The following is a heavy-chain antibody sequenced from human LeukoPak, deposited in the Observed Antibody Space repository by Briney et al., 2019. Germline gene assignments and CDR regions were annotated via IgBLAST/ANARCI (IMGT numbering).Heavy chain of an antibody. Sequence: GGSLRLSCAASGFTFSSYEMNWVRQAPGKGLEWVSYISSSGSTIYYADSVKGRFTISRDNANNSLYLQMNSLRAEDTAVYYCARSTGYCTSTSCYTGYFHHWGQGTLVTVSS. J-gene: IGHJ1*01. CDR3: ARSTGYCTSTSCYTGYFHH. CDR1: GFTFSSYE. V-gene: IGHV3-48*03. D-gene: IGHD2-2*02. CDR2: ISSSGSTI.